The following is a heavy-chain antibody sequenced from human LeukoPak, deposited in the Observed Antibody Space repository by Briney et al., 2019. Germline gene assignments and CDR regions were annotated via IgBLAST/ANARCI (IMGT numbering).Heavy chain of an antibody. CDR3: ARGAYYYNSGDAFDV. J-gene: IGHJ3*01. CDR2: TKQDGSEK. D-gene: IGHD3-10*01. Sequence: GGSLRLSCAASGFTFSSYTMNWVRQAPGKGLEWVANTKQDGSEKYYVDSVKGRFTISRDNARNSLYLQMNSLRVEDTAVYYCARGAYYYNSGDAFDVWGQGTMVTVSS. V-gene: IGHV3-7*01. CDR1: GFTFSSYT.